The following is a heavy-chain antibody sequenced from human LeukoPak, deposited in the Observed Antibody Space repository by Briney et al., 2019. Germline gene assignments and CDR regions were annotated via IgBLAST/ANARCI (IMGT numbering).Heavy chain of an antibody. CDR2: IYYSGST. CDR1: GGSISSYY. V-gene: IGHV4-59*12. CDR3: AREGCTSSTSCLYGGYYYYYMDV. D-gene: IGHD2-2*01. Sequence: SETLSLTCTVSGGSISSYYWSWIRQPPGKGLEWIGYIYYSGSTDYNPSLKSRVTMSVDTSKNQLSLNLSSVTAADTAVYYCAREGCTSSTSCLYGGYYYYYMDVWGKGTTVTVSS. J-gene: IGHJ6*03.